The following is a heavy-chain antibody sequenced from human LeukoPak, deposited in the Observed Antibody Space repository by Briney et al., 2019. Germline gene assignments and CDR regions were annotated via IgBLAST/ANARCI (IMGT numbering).Heavy chain of an antibody. D-gene: IGHD1-26*01. V-gene: IGHV4-39*01. CDR1: GDSIRNSNYY. CDR3: ARRSSNPVGAIDY. Sequence: PSETLSLTCIVSGDSIRNSNYYWGWIRQPPGKGLEWIGSFTYGGGTYYNPSLKSRVTISVDTSKNQFSLKVTSVTAADTAVYYCARRSSNPVGAIDYWGHGTLVIVSS. CDR2: FTYGGGT. J-gene: IGHJ4*01.